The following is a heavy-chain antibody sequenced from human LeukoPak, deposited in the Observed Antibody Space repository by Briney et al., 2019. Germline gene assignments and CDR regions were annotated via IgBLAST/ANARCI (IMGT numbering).Heavy chain of an antibody. CDR1: GGTFSSYA. J-gene: IGHJ4*02. Sequence: SVKVSCKASGGTFSSYAISWVRQAPGQGLEWMGGIIPIFGTANYAQKFQGRVTITADESTSTAYMELSSLRSEDTAVYYCASSIAVAGTRAFDYWGQGTLVTVSS. V-gene: IGHV1-69*01. CDR3: ASSIAVAGTRAFDY. D-gene: IGHD6-19*01. CDR2: IIPIFGTA.